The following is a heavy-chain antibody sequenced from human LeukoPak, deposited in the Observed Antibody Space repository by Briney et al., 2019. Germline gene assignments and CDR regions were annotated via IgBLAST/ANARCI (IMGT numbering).Heavy chain of an antibody. Sequence: SVKVSCKASGGTFSSYAISWVRQAPGQGLEWMGRIIPIFGTANYAQKFQGRVTITTDESTSTAYMELSSLRSEDTAVYYCARADREQLAQWDYWGQGTLVTVSS. J-gene: IGHJ4*02. D-gene: IGHD6-6*01. CDR2: IIPIFGTA. CDR1: GGTFSSYA. V-gene: IGHV1-69*05. CDR3: ARADREQLAQWDY.